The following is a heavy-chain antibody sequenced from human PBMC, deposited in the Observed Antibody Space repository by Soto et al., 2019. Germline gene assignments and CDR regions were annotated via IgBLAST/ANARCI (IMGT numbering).Heavy chain of an antibody. D-gene: IGHD2-8*01. CDR2: INPSGGST. V-gene: IGHV1-46*01. Sequence: ASVKVSCKASGYTFTSYYMHWVRQAPGQGLEWMGIINPSGGSTSYAQKFQGRVTMTRDTSTSTVYMELSSLRSEDTAVYYCARIVSPDIVLNMNDAFDIWGQGTMVTVSS. CDR1: GYTFTSYY. CDR3: ARIVSPDIVLNMNDAFDI. J-gene: IGHJ3*02.